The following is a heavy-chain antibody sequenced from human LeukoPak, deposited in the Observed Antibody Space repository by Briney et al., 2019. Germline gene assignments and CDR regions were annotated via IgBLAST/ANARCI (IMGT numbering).Heavy chain of an antibody. Sequence: SETLSLTCAVSGGSISSGGYSWSWIRQPPGKGLEWVGYIYHSGSTYYNPSLKSRVTISVDRSKNQFSLKLSSVTAADTAVYYCARAPYGVVTAFDIWGQGTMVTVSS. CDR3: ARAPYGVVTAFDI. CDR2: IYHSGST. J-gene: IGHJ3*02. D-gene: IGHD2-21*02. V-gene: IGHV4-30-2*01. CDR1: GGSISSGGYS.